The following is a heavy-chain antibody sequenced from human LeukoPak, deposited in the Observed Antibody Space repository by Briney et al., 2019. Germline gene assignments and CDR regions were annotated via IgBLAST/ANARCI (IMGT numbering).Heavy chain of an antibody. CDR3: AREGGY. J-gene: IGHJ4*02. V-gene: IGHV3-7*01. CDR1: GFTFSSDW. D-gene: IGHD3-16*01. CDR2: IKQDGSEK. Sequence: PGGSLRLSCAASGFTFSSDWMSWVRQAPGKGLEWVANIKQDGSEKYYVDSVKGRFTISRDNAKNSLYLQMNSLRAEDTAVYYCAREGGYWGQETLVTVSS.